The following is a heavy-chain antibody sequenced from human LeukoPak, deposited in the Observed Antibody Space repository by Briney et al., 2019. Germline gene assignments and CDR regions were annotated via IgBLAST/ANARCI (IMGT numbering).Heavy chain of an antibody. J-gene: IGHJ2*01. CDR3: AARYSSYSSYWYFDL. D-gene: IGHD6-13*01. CDR2: ISPSGGST. CDR1: GYTFTSYY. Sequence: GASVKVSCKASGYTFTSYYMHWVRQAPGQGPEWMGVISPSGGSTTYAQKFQGRVTLTRDMSTSTDYLELSSLRSEDTAVYYCAARYSSYSSYWYFDLWGRGTLVTVSS. V-gene: IGHV1-46*01.